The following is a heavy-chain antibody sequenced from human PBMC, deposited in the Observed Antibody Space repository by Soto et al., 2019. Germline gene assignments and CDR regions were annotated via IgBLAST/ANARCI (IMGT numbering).Heavy chain of an antibody. J-gene: IGHJ6*02. Sequence: GASVKVSCKASGYTFTSYGISWVRQAPGQGLEWMGWISAYNGNTNYAQKLQGRVTMTTDTSTSTAYMELRSLRSDDTAVYYCALGTAVATDYYGRDVWGQGTTVTVSS. CDR3: ALGTAVATDYYGRDV. D-gene: IGHD1-26*01. CDR2: ISAYNGNT. CDR1: GYTFTSYG. V-gene: IGHV1-18*01.